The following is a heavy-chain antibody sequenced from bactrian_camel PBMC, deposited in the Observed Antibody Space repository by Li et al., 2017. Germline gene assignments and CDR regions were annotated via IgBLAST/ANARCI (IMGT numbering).Heavy chain of an antibody. CDR2: VYNDGTNA. Sequence: HVQLVESGGGLVQPGGSLRLSCVTSGLTFSTYYINWVRQAPGKGLEWVSSVYNDGTNAYYADPVRDRFTISRDNAKNMLYLQLNSLKTEDTAMYYCAKDSWYDNSWHLLYWGQGTQVTVS. V-gene: IGHV3-2*01. CDR3: AKDSWYDNSWHLLY. CDR1: GLTFSTYY. D-gene: IGHD6*01. J-gene: IGHJ4*01.